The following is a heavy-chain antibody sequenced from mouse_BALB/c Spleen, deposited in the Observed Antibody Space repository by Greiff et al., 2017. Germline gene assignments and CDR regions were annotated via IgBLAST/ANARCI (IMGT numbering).Heavy chain of an antibody. CDR1: GYSITSGYY. Sequence: EVKLMESGPGLVKPSQSLSLTCSVTGYSITSGYYWNWIRQFPGNKLEWMGYISYDGSNNYNPSLKNRISITRDTSKNQFFLKLNSVTTEDTATYYCARDFYYDYGDYAMDYWGQGTSVTVSS. V-gene: IGHV3-6*02. CDR3: ARDFYYDYGDYAMDY. D-gene: IGHD2-4*01. CDR2: ISYDGSN. J-gene: IGHJ4*01.